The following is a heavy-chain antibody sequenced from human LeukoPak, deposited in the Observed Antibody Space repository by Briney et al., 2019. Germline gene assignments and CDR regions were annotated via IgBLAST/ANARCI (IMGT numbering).Heavy chain of an antibody. J-gene: IGHJ6*03. CDR1: GGSISSGDYY. Sequence: PSETLSLTCTVSGGSISSGDYYWSWICQPPGKGLEWIGYIYHSGSTYYNPSLKSRVTISVDRSKNQFSLKLSSVTAADTAVYYCARGPPGLRSDYYYMDVWGKGTTVTVSS. V-gene: IGHV4-30-4*08. D-gene: IGHD4-17*01. CDR3: ARGPPGLRSDYYYMDV. CDR2: IYHSGST.